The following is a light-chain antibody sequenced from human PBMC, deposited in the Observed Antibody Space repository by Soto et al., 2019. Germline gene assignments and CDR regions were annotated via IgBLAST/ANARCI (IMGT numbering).Light chain of an antibody. CDR3: SSYTKAGTYV. V-gene: IGLV2-14*01. Sequence: LTQPASVSGSPGQSITISCIGTSSDIGTYNYVAWYQQHPAKTPKLIIYHVSYRPSAVSNRFSGSNSGNTASLTISGLQAEDEADYYCSSYTKAGTYVFGNGTKVTV. CDR1: SSDIGTYNY. J-gene: IGLJ1*01. CDR2: HVS.